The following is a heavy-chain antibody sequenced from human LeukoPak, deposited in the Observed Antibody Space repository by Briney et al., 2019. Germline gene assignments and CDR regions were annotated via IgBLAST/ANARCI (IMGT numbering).Heavy chain of an antibody. Sequence: GGSLRLSCAASGFTFSSYWMHWVRQAPGKGLVWVSRINSDGSSTSYEDSVKGRFTISSDNAKNTLYLQMNSLRAGDTAVYYCARGPGSGYCSGGSCYDYWGQGTLVTVSS. CDR2: INSDGSST. V-gene: IGHV3-74*01. CDR3: ARGPGSGYCSGGSCYDY. CDR1: GFTFSSYW. J-gene: IGHJ4*02. D-gene: IGHD2-15*01.